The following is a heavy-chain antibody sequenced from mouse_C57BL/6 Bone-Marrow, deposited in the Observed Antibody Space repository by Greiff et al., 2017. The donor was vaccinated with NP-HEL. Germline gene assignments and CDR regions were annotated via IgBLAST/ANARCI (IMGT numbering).Heavy chain of an antibody. J-gene: IGHJ2*01. Sequence: VQLQQSGPVLVKPGASVKMSCKASGYTFTDYYMNWVKQSHGKSLEWIGVINPYNGGTSYNQKFKGEATLTVDKSSSTAYMELNSLTSEDSAVYYCAREITTVVNYWGQGTTLTVSS. D-gene: IGHD1-1*01. V-gene: IGHV1-19*01. CDR3: AREITTVVNY. CDR1: GYTFTDYY. CDR2: INPYNGGT.